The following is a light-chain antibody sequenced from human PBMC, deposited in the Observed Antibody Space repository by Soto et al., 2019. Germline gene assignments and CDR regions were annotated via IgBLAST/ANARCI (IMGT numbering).Light chain of an antibody. Sequence: EIVLTQSPGTLSLSPGERATLSCGASQSVTSNYLAWYQQKPGQAPRLLIFGASTRATGIPDRFSGSGSGTDFTLAIGGLEPEDFAVYYCQHYYTSYTTFGQGTEVEIK. CDR1: QSVTSNY. J-gene: IGKJ1*01. CDR2: GAS. V-gene: IGKV3-20*01. CDR3: QHYYTSYTT.